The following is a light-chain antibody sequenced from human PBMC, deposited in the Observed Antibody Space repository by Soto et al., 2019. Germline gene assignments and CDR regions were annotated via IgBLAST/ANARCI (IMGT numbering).Light chain of an antibody. V-gene: IGKV3-15*01. J-gene: IGKJ4*01. Sequence: EIVLTQSPATLYVSPGETATLSCRASQNLSSNVAWYQQRPRQAPRLLIYATSSRASDVPARFSGTGSGTEFTLTIASLQSEDFAIYYCQQYNHWPRMLSFGGGTKVELK. CDR1: QNLSSN. CDR2: ATS. CDR3: QQYNHWPRMLS.